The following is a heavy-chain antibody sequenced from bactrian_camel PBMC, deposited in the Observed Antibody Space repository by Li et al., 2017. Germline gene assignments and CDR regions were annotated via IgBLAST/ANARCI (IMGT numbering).Heavy chain of an antibody. J-gene: IGHJ7*01. V-gene: IGHV3-3*01. CDR1: GHSRGSNC. CDR2: IRRSGGET. Sequence: HVQLVESGGGSVRAGGSLRLSCVVSGHSRGSNCVGWYRLPPGRAPAEREGIAAIRRSGGETWYAGSVKGRFTISQDSARNTVYLQMDRLKPEDTGTYYCAAPSRPGPCGSGTTWYRPGGSPMNYWGEGTQVTVS. D-gene: IGHD6*01.